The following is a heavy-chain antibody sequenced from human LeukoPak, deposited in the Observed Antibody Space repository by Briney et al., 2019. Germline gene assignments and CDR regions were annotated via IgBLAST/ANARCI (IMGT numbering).Heavy chain of an antibody. D-gene: IGHD3-10*01. V-gene: IGHV1-69*04. CDR1: GGTFSSYA. CDR2: IIPILGIA. J-gene: IGHJ4*02. Sequence: ASVKVSCKASGGTFSSYAISWVRQAPGQGLEWMGRIIPILGIANYAQKFQGRVTITADKSTSTAYMELSSLKSEDTAVYYCARDGPYGSGSSPSDDWGQGTLVAVSS. CDR3: ARDGPYGSGSSPSDD.